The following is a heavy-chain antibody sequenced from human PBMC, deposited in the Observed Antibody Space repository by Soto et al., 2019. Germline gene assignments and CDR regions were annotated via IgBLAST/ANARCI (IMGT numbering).Heavy chain of an antibody. D-gene: IGHD3-10*01. Sequence: EVQLVESGGGLVKPGGSLRLSCAASGFTFSNAWMNWVRQAPGKGLEWVGRIKSKTDGGTTDYAAPVKGRFTISRDDSKNTLYLQMNNLKTEDTAVYYCTTDRDSGWGDLGAFDIWGQGTMVTVSS. CDR1: GFTFSNAW. J-gene: IGHJ3*02. CDR3: TTDRDSGWGDLGAFDI. CDR2: IKSKTDGGTT. V-gene: IGHV3-15*07.